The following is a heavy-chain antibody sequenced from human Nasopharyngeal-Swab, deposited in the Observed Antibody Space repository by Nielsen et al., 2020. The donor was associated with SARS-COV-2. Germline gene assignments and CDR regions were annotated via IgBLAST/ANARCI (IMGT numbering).Heavy chain of an antibody. J-gene: IGHJ4*02. D-gene: IGHD3-3*01. CDR2: ISAYNGNT. CDR3: AREGLYYDFWSGFDY. Sequence: WVRQAPGQGLEWMGWISAYNGNTNYAQKLQGRVTMTTDTSTSTAYMELRSLRSDDTAVYYCAREGLYYDFWSGFDYWGQGTLVTVSS. V-gene: IGHV1-18*01.